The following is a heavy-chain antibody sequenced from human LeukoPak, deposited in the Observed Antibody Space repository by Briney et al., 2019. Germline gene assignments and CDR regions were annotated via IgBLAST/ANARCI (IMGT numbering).Heavy chain of an antibody. CDR1: GFTFSSYG. D-gene: IGHD3-22*01. CDR2: ISYGGSNK. Sequence: GGSLRLSCAASGFTFSSYGMHWVRQAPGKGLEWVAVISYGGSNKYYADSVKGRFTISRDNSKNTLYLQMNSLRAEDTAVYYCAKAQKYYYDSSGYPDWGRGTLVTVSS. CDR3: AKAQKYYYDSSGYPD. V-gene: IGHV3-30*18. J-gene: IGHJ4*02.